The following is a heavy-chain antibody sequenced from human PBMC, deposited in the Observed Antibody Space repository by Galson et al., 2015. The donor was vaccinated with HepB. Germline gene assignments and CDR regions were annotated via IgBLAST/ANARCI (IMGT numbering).Heavy chain of an antibody. V-gene: IGHV3-21*01. CDR2: ISTSSSYN. Sequence: SLRLSCAASGFTFSAYSMNWVRQTPGKGLEWVSSISTSSSYNFYADSVKGRFTISRDNAKNSLYLQMNSLRVEDTALYYYARDLYTTNSSFYAFSVWGLGTMVSVTS. CDR1: GFTFSAYS. D-gene: IGHD2/OR15-2a*01. J-gene: IGHJ3*01. CDR3: ARDLYTTNSSFYAFSV.